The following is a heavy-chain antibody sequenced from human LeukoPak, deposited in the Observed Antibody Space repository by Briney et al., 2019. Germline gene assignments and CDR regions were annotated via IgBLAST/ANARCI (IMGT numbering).Heavy chain of an antibody. Sequence: PSETLSLTCSVSGSSMNLYSWNWIRQSPGKGLEWIAYMYYSGTTNYNPSLENRAAISLDLSRHQFSLRLNSVTAADTAVYYCARQFPYYYYYGMDVWGQGTTVTVSS. CDR2: MYYSGTT. CDR3: ARQFPYYYYYGMDV. CDR1: GSSMNLYS. V-gene: IGHV4-59*08. J-gene: IGHJ6*02.